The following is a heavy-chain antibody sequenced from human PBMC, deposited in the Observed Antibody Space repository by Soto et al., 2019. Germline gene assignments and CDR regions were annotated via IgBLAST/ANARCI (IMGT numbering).Heavy chain of an antibody. D-gene: IGHD1-26*01. J-gene: IGHJ4*02. CDR3: ESGKAYAAGGY. CDR1: GFTFSSYS. CDR2: ISSSSSTI. Sequence: EVQLVESGGGLVQPGGSLRLSCTASGFTFSSYSMNWVRQAPGKGLEWVSYISSSSSTIYYADSVKGRFTISRDNAKNSLYLQMHSLRDADTDVYYCESGKAYAAGGYWGQGTLVTVSS. V-gene: IGHV3-48*02.